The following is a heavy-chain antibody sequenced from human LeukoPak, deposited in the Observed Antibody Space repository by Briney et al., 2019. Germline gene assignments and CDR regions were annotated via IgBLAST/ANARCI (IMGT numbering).Heavy chain of an antibody. D-gene: IGHD6-19*01. CDR3: ARRGIAVAGGFDC. J-gene: IGHJ4*02. CDR1: GFTFSSYS. V-gene: IGHV3-21*01. Sequence: GGSLRLSCAASGFTFSSYSMNWVRQAPGKGLEWVSSISSSSSYIYYADSVKGRFTISRDNAKNSLYLQMNSLRAKDTAVYICARRGIAVAGGFDCWGQGTLVTVSS. CDR2: ISSSSSYI.